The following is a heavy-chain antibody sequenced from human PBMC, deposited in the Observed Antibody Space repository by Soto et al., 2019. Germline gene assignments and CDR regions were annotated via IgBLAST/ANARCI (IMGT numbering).Heavy chain of an antibody. J-gene: IGHJ4*02. CDR1: GFTFSSYA. V-gene: IGHV3-23*01. CDR3: AKGRGQTWQFDY. D-gene: IGHD3-10*01. CDR2: ISGSGGTA. Sequence: EVQLLESGGGSVQPGGSLRLSCAASGFTFSSYAMHWVRRPPGKGLEWVSSISGSGGTAYYADSVKGRFSISRDSLVNTLYLQMSGLRAEDTAVYYCAKGRGQTWQFDYWGLGTLVTVSP.